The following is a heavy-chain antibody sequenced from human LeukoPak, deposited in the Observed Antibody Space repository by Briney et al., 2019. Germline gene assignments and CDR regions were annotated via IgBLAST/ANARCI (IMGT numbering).Heavy chain of an antibody. Sequence: SWVRHPPGKGLEWIGYIYYSGSTYYNPSLKSRITISVDTSKNQFSLKLSSVTAADTAVYYCARAVAAAGSPYFDYWGQGTLVTVSS. V-gene: IGHV4-30-4*08. CDR3: ARAVAAAGSPYFDY. J-gene: IGHJ4*02. CDR2: IYYSGST. D-gene: IGHD6-13*01.